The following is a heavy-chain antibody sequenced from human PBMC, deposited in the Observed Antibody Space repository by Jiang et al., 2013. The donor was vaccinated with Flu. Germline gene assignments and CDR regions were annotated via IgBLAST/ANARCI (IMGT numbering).Heavy chain of an antibody. Sequence: GSGLVKPSQTLSLTCTVSGGSINSGDYYWSWIRQLPGKGLEWIGCTHYRGNTYYNPSLKSRVSVSMDTSKNQFSLKMNSVTAADTGVYYCVRDRLITGYDEGHYGMDVWGHGTTVTVSS. J-gene: IGHJ6*02. CDR1: GGSINSGDYY. CDR3: VRDRLITGYDEGHYGMDV. D-gene: IGHD5-12*01. V-gene: IGHV4-31*03. CDR2: THYRGNT.